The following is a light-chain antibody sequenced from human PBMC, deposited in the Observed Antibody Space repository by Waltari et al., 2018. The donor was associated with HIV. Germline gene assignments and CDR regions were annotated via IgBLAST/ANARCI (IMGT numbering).Light chain of an antibody. CDR1: QRINNT. CDR3: QQYNNWPRT. Sequence: EIVMTQSPVTLSVSPGESGTLSCRASQRINNTLAGYQHKPGQAPRLLSYGASTMATGIPARFSGSGSGTDFSLNIRTLQSEDFAVYYCQQYNNWPRTFGRGTKVEIK. J-gene: IGKJ4*02. CDR2: GAS. V-gene: IGKV3-15*01.